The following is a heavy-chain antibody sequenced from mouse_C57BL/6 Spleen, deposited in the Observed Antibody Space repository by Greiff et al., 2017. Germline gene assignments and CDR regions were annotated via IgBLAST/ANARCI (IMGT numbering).Heavy chain of an antibody. CDR2: ISRGGSYT. CDR3: ARLGNGGAMDY. Sequence: EVKVVESGGDLVKPGGSLKLSCAASGFTFSSYGMSWVRQTPDKRLEWVATISRGGSYTYYPDSVKGRFTISRDHAKTTLYLQRSSLKSEDTAMYYCARLGNGGAMDYWGQGTSVTVSS. V-gene: IGHV5-6*01. J-gene: IGHJ4*01. CDR1: GFTFSSYG. D-gene: IGHD3-3*01.